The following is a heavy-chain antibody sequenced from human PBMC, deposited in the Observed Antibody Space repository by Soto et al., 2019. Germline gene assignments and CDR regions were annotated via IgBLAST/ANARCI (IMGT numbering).Heavy chain of an antibody. CDR1: GFTFSSYA. J-gene: IGHJ6*03. CDR3: AISPLLEWTYYYYYYMDV. CDR2: ISGSGGST. Sequence: GGSLRLSCAASGFTFSSYAMSWVRQAPGKGLEWVSAISGSGGSTYYADSVKGRFTISRDNSKNTLYLQMNSLRAEDTAVYYCAISPLLEWTYYYYYYMDVWGKGTTVTVSS. D-gene: IGHD3-3*01. V-gene: IGHV3-23*01.